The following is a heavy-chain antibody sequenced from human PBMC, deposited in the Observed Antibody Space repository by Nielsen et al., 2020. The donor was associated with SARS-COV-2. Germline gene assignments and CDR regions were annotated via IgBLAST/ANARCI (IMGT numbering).Heavy chain of an antibody. CDR1: GYTFTTYG. CDR2: ISAYNGNT. J-gene: IGHJ4*02. Sequence: ASVKVSCKASGYTFTTYGISWVRQAPGQGLEWMGWISAYNGNTNYAQKFQGRVTMTTDTSTSTAYMELRSLRSDDTVVYYCARIGAYYGSGTYPDYWAQGTLVTVSS. CDR3: ARIGAYYGSGTYPDY. D-gene: IGHD3-10*01. V-gene: IGHV1-18*04.